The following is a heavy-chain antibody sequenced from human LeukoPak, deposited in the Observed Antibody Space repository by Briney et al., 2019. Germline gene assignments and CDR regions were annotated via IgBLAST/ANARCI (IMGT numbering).Heavy chain of an antibody. V-gene: IGHV4-31*03. CDR3: ARHGYCSGGSCYVNYFDY. CDR1: GDSISSGGYY. CDR2: IYYSGST. Sequence: SETLSLTCSVSGDSISSGGYYWSWIRQHPGKGLEWIGYIYYSGSTYYNPSLKSRVTISVDTSNNKFSLRLNSVTAADTAVYYCARHGYCSGGSCYVNYFDYWGQGTLVTVSS. J-gene: IGHJ4*02. D-gene: IGHD2-15*01.